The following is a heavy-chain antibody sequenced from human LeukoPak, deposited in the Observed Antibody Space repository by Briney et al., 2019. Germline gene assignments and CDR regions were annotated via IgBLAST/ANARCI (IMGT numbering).Heavy chain of an antibody. V-gene: IGHV1-24*01. CDR1: GYTLTELS. CDR3: ATGNYDFWSGSHSCYFDY. J-gene: IGHJ4*02. Sequence: ASVKVSCKVSGYTLTELSMHWVRQAPGKGLEWMGGFDPEDGETIYAQKFQGGVTMTEDTSTDTAYMELSSLRSEDTAVYYCATGNYDFWSGSHSCYFDYWGQGTLVTVSS. D-gene: IGHD3-3*01. CDR2: FDPEDGET.